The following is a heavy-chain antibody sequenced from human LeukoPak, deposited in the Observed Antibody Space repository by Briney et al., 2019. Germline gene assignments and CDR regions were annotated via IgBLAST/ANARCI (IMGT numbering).Heavy chain of an antibody. CDR2: IYYSGST. CDR1: GGSISSYY. CDR3: ARVGYYDSSGYPHWYFDL. V-gene: IGHV4-59*12. Sequence: TPSETLSLTCTVSGGSISSYYWSWIRQPPGKGLEWIGYIYYSGSTNYNPSLKSRVTISVDTSKNQFSLKLSSVTAADTAVYYCARVGYYDSSGYPHWYFDLWGRGTLVTVSS. D-gene: IGHD3-22*01. J-gene: IGHJ2*01.